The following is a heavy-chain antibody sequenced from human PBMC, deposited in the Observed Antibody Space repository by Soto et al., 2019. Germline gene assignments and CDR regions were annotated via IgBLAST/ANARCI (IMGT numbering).Heavy chain of an antibody. Sequence: QVQLQESGPGLVKPSQTLSLTCTVSGGSISSGGYYWSWLRQHPGKGLERIGYIYYSGSTYYNPSLKSRVTISVDTSKNQFSLKLSSVTAADTAVYYCARGSKYYYGSGAFDYWGQGTLVTVSS. CDR2: IYYSGST. D-gene: IGHD3-10*01. CDR1: GGSISSGGYY. V-gene: IGHV4-31*03. J-gene: IGHJ4*02. CDR3: ARGSKYYYGSGAFDY.